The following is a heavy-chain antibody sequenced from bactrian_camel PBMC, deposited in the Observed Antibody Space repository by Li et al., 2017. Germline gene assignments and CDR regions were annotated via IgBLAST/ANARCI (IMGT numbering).Heavy chain of an antibody. CDR2: IESDGTT. V-gene: IGHV3S60*01. D-gene: IGHD1*01. CDR1: GFTLERDD. CDR3: ASVGSRFRLVSRCSRGYKGSRFLER. Sequence: HVQLVESGGGSVQAGGSLRLSCTASGFTLERDDVGWFRQAPGKECELVSSIESDGTTVYSDSAKGRFAISRDSNKKTVFLQMNSLKPEDTAVYYCASVGSRFRLVSRCSRGYKGSRFLERWGQGTQVTVS. J-gene: IGHJ4*01.